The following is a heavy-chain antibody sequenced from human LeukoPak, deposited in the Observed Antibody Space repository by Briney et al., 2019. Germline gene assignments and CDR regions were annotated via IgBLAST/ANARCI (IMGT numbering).Heavy chain of an antibody. D-gene: IGHD4-11*01. CDR2: IYYSGST. CDR1: GGSISSYY. J-gene: IGHJ4*02. Sequence: SETLSLTCTVSGGSISSYYWSWIRHPPGKGLELIATIYYSGSTYYNPSLKSRVTISVDTSKNQFSLKLTSVTAADTAVYYCATPGYGRPLYRFDYWGQGTLVTVSS. V-gene: IGHV4-59*04. CDR3: ATPGYGRPLYRFDY.